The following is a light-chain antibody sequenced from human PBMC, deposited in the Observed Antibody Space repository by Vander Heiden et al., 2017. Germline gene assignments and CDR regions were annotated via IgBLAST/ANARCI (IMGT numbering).Light chain of an antibody. V-gene: IGKV4-1*01. Sequence: MMKSSAAPLAVSLGERATINCKSSQSVLYSSNNKNYLAWYQQKPGQPPKLLIHWASTRESGVPDRFSGSGSGTDFTLTISSLQAEDVAVYYCQQYYSTPFTFGQGTKVEIK. CDR3: QQYYSTPFT. CDR2: WAS. J-gene: IGKJ1*01. CDR1: QSVLYSSNNKNY.